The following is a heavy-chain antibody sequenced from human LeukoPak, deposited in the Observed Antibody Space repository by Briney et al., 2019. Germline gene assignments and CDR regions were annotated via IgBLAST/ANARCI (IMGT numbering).Heavy chain of an antibody. V-gene: IGHV3-30*03. CDR2: ISHDGREI. D-gene: IGHD3-22*01. Sequence: GGSLRLSCAASGFTFSEYTMHWVRQAPSKGLEWVAVISHDGREIYYADSVKGRFTISRDDSMSTMYLQMNSLRAEDTALYYCARGRSDSGAYCYFGSWGQGTPVTASS. CDR3: ARGRSDSGAYCYFGS. J-gene: IGHJ4*02. CDR1: GFTFSEYT.